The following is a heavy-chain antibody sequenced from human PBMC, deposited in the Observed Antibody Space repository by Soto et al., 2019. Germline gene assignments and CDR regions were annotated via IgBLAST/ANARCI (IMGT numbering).Heavy chain of an antibody. Sequence: GGSLRLSCAASGFTFRSHGMHWVRQAPGKGLEWVAVISYDGSNKFYADSVKGRFTISRDNSKNTLYLQVNSLRAEDTAMYYCAKDYGSGWTMGDFWGQGTLVTVSS. CDR3: AKDYGSGWTMGDF. J-gene: IGHJ4*02. CDR1: GFTFRSHG. V-gene: IGHV3-30*18. CDR2: ISYDGSNK. D-gene: IGHD6-19*01.